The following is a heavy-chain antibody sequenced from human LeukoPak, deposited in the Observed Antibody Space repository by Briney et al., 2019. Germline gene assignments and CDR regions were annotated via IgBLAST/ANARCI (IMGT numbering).Heavy chain of an antibody. CDR3: VRQGGYSHGSVLGH. D-gene: IGHD5-18*01. Sequence: SETLSLTCTVSGGSVSSSNYYWGWIRQPPGKGLEWIGSTYYRGSTEYNPSLKSRVTISVDTSKNQFSLKLSPVTAADTAVYYCVRQGGYSHGSVLGHWGQGTLVTVSS. V-gene: IGHV4-39*01. CDR1: GGSVSSSNYY. J-gene: IGHJ4*02. CDR2: TYYRGST.